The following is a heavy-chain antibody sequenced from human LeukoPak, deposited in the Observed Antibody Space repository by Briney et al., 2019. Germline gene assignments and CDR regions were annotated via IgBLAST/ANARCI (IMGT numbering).Heavy chain of an antibody. CDR2: MNPNSGNT. Sequence: ASVKVSCKASGYTFTSYGINWVRQATGQGLEWMGWMNPNSGNTGYAQKFQGRVTMTRNTSISTAYMELSSLRSEDTAVYYCARSGGVVVPAAISYYYYGMDVWGQGTTVTVSS. J-gene: IGHJ6*02. V-gene: IGHV1-8*01. CDR3: ARSGGVVVPAAISYYYYGMDV. D-gene: IGHD2-2*01. CDR1: GYTFTSYG.